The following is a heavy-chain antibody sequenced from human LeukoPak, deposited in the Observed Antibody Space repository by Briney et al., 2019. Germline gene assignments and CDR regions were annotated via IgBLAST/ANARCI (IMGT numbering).Heavy chain of an antibody. CDR1: GYTFTSYY. V-gene: IGHV1-46*01. D-gene: IGHD3-3*01. J-gene: IGHJ4*02. CDR2: INPSGGST. CDR3: ARGRWSGTSLDYYLDY. Sequence: ASVKVSCKASGYTFTSYYMHWVRQAPGQGLEWMGVINPSGGSTSYAQKFQGRVTITRDTSTSTVYMDLSSLRSEDTGIYYCARGRWSGTSLDYYLDYWGQGTLVTVSS.